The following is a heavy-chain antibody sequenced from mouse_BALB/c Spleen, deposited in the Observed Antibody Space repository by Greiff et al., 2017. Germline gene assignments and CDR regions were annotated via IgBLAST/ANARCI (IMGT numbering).Heavy chain of an antibody. V-gene: IGHV8-12*01. Sequence: QVTLKESGPGILQPSQTLSLTCSFSGFSLSTSGMGVSWIRQPSGKGLEWLAHIYWDDDKRYNPSLKSRLTISKDTSRNQVFLKITSVDTADTATYYCARAQFITTAMDYWGQGTSVTVSS. J-gene: IGHJ4*01. CDR1: GFSLSTSGMG. CDR2: IYWDDDK. D-gene: IGHD1-2*01. CDR3: ARAQFITTAMDY.